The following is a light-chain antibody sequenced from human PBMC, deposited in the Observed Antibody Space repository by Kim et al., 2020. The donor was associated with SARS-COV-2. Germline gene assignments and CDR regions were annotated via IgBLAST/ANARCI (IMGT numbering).Light chain of an antibody. CDR2: GNT. V-gene: IGLV1-40*01. CDR3: QSFDSSLSTYV. J-gene: IGLJ1*01. CDR1: SSTIGTVYD. Sequence: TVTISCTGSSSTIGTVYDVHWYQHLPGIAPKLLIFGNTNRPSGVPDRFSGSKSGTSASLAITGLQAEDEADYYCQSFDSSLSTYVFGSGTKVTVL.